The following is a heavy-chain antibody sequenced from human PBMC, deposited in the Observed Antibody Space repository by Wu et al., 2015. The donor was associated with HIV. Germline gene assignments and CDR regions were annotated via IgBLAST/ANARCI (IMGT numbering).Heavy chain of an antibody. CDR1: GGTFGHSA. CDR3: ARDPKTRGPMIEGPRNAFDV. V-gene: IGHV1-69*12. D-gene: IGHD2-21*01. J-gene: IGHJ3*01. Sequence: VQLVQSGADVKKPGSSVKVSCKASGGTFGHSAISWVRQAPGQGPEWLGSSSPFMEQNPTLRHFRYRLTITADVSTATVHMELSSLRSQDTALYFCARDPKTRGPMIEGPRNAFDVWGQGYNGRRDF. CDR2: SSPFMEQ.